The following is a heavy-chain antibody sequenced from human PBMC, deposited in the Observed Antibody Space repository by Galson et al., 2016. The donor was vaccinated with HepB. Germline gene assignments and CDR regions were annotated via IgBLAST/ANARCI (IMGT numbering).Heavy chain of an antibody. D-gene: IGHD5-18*01. CDR1: GFTFSSYG. V-gene: IGHV3-30*18. CDR2: ISFDGSYK. Sequence: SLRLSCAASGFTFSSYGMHWVRQAPGKGLEWVAVISFDGSYKYYADSVKGRFTISRDNSKNTIYLQMSSLRAEDTAVYYCAKTTAMVVYYYYGMDVWGKGTTVTVSS. J-gene: IGHJ6*04. CDR3: AKTTAMVVYYYYGMDV.